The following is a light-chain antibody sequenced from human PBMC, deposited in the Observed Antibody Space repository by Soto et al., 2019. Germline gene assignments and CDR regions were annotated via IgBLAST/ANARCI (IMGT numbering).Light chain of an antibody. CDR2: GAS. CDR3: RQYGRSLGFA. CDR1: QTVSSNF. J-gene: IGKJ4*01. Sequence: IVLTQSPGTLSLSPGDRATLSCRASQTVSSNFLAWYQEKPGQGPRLLIYGASTRATGIPDRLSGSGSGTDFTLTISRLDPEDFAVYYCRQYGRSLGFAVGGGTKVDI. V-gene: IGKV3-20*01.